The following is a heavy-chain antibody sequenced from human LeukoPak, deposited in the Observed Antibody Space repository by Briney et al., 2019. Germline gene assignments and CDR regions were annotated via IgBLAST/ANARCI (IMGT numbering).Heavy chain of an antibody. CDR3: ARQATNYDSSGYYSYYFDY. Sequence: GASLQISCQGSGYIFTNYLIGWVRQVPGKDLEWMGIIYPGDSDTRYSPSFQGQVTISADKSISTAYLQWSSLKASDTAMCYCARQATNYDSSGYYSYYFDYWGQGTLVTVSS. D-gene: IGHD3-22*01. CDR1: GYIFTNYL. V-gene: IGHV5-51*01. CDR2: IYPGDSDT. J-gene: IGHJ4*02.